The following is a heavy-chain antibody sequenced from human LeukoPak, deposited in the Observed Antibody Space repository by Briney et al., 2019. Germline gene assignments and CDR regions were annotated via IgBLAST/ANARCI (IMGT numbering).Heavy chain of an antibody. J-gene: IGHJ5*02. D-gene: IGHD2-15*01. CDR2: ISYDGSNK. CDR3: AKDRGYGCSGGSYCSNWFDP. V-gene: IGHV3-30*18. CDR1: GFTFTSYG. Sequence: PGGSLRLSCAASGFTFTSYGIHWVRQAPGKGLEWVAVISYDGSNKYYADSVKGRFTISRDKSKNTLYLQMNSLRAEDTAVYYCAKDRGYGCSGGSYCSNWFDPWGQGTLVTVSS.